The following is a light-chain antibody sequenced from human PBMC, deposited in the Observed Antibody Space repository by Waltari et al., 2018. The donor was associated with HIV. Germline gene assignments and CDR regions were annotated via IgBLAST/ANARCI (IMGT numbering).Light chain of an antibody. CDR1: SSDVGGYDY. J-gene: IGLJ2*01. Sequence: QSALTQPPSASVSLGQSVTISCTGTSSDVGGYDYVSWYQQKPGKAPKLVIYEVTKRPSGVPDRVSGSKSGNTASLTISGLQADDEADYYCSSYAGNFVVFGGGTNLTVL. CDR3: SSYAGNFVV. CDR2: EVT. V-gene: IGLV2-8*01.